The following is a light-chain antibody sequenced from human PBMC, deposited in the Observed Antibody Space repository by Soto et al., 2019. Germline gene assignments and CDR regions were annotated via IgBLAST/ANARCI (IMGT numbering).Light chain of an antibody. Sequence: IVLTQSPGTLSLSPGERATLSCRASQSVSSYLAWYQQKPGQAPMLLIYDASKRATGIPDRFSGSGSGTDFTLTISRLEPEDFAVFYCQQYGSSITFGQGTRLEIK. CDR1: QSVSSY. CDR2: DAS. J-gene: IGKJ5*01. V-gene: IGKV3-20*01. CDR3: QQYGSSIT.